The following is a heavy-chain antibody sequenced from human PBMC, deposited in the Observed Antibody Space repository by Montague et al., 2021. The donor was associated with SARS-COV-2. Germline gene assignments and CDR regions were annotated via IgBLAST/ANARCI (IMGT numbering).Heavy chain of an antibody. Sequence: TLSLTCTVSGGSISSDSYYWSWIRQPAGKGLEWIGRVYTTGSTNYNPSLKSRVTISGDTSRNQFSLRLTSVTAADTAVYFCARLSWIPTAEPLTFDYWGQGALVTISS. V-gene: IGHV4-61*02. CDR1: GGSISSDSYY. CDR3: ARLSWIPTAEPLTFDY. CDR2: VYTTGST. J-gene: IGHJ4*02. D-gene: IGHD5-18*01.